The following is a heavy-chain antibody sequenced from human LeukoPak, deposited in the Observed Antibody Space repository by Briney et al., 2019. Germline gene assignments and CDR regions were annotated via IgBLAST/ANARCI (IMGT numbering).Heavy chain of an antibody. CDR3: ARIILSSLSYYFDY. V-gene: IGHV3-7*01. CDR1: GFTFSSYW. CDR2: IKQDGSEK. Sequence: TGGSLRLSCAASGFTFSSYWMSWVRQAPGKGLEWVANIKQDGSEKYYVDSVKGRFTISRDNAKNSLYLQMNSLRVEDTAVYYCARIILSSLSYYFDYWGQGTLVTVSS. J-gene: IGHJ4*02.